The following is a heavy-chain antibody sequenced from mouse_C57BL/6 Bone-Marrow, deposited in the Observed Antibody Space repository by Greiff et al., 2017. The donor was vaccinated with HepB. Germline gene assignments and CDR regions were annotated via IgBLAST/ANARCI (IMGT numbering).Heavy chain of an antibody. Sequence: VQLQQSGAELVRPGTSVKVSCKASGYAFTNYLIEWVKQRPGQGLEWIGVINPGSGGTNYNEKFKGKATLTADKSSSTAYMQLSSLTSEDSAVYFCARVPYDYLYYFDYWGQGTTLTVSS. D-gene: IGHD2-4*01. CDR3: ARVPYDYLYYFDY. V-gene: IGHV1-54*01. J-gene: IGHJ2*01. CDR2: INPGSGGT. CDR1: GYAFTNYL.